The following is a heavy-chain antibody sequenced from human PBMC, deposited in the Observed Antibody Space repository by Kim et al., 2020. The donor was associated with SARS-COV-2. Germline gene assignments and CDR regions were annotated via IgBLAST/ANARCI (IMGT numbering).Heavy chain of an antibody. J-gene: IGHJ4*02. CDR2: IYYSGST. Sequence: SETLSLTCTVSGGSISSSSYYWGWIRQPPGKGLEWIGSIYYSGSTYYNPSLKSRVTISVDTSKNQFSLKLSSVTAADTAVYYCASLSNQDIVATIMGGGYYFDYWGQGTLVTVSS. V-gene: IGHV4-39*01. CDR3: ASLSNQDIVATIMGGGYYFDY. CDR1: GGSISSSSYY. D-gene: IGHD5-12*01.